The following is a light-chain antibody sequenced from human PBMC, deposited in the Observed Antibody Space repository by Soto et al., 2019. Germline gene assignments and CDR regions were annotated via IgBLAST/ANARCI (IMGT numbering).Light chain of an antibody. CDR1: QSVSSY. V-gene: IGKV3-11*01. CDR3: QQRSNWPIT. CDR2: DAS. Sequence: ETVMTQSPATLSVSPGQGATLSFMASQSVSSYLAWYQQKPGQAPRLLIYDASNRATGIPARFSGSGSGTDFTLTISSLEPEDFAVYYCQQRSNWPITFGQGTRLEIK. J-gene: IGKJ5*01.